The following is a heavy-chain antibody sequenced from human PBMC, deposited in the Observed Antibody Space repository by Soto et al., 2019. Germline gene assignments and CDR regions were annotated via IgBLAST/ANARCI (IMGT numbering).Heavy chain of an antibody. D-gene: IGHD6-13*01. CDR3: AKDQGSSWYEIDY. J-gene: IGHJ4*02. V-gene: IGHV3-23*01. Sequence: EVQLLESGGGLVQPGGSLRLSCEASGFTFSNYAVTWVRQAPGKGLGWVSTISGSGGSTYYADSVKGRFTISRDNSKNTLYLQMNSLRAEDTAVYYCAKDQGSSWYEIDYWGQGTLVTVSS. CDR2: ISGSGGST. CDR1: GFTFSNYA.